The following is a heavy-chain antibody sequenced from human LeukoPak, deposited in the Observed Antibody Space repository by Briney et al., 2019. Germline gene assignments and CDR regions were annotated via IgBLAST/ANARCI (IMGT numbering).Heavy chain of an antibody. Sequence: SETLSLTCTVSGVSISRGSYHWSWIRQPAGKGLEWIGRFYTSGTPNYNPSLKSRVTISEDTSRNQFSLKLSSVTAADTAVYYCARGGIPDYWGQGILVTVSS. CDR2: FYTSGTP. D-gene: IGHD2-21*01. CDR1: GVSISRGSYH. J-gene: IGHJ4*02. V-gene: IGHV4-61*02. CDR3: ARGGIPDY.